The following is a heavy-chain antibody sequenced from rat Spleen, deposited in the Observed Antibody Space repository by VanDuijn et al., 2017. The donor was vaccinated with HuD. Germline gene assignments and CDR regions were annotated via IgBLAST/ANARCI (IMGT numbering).Heavy chain of an antibody. V-gene: IGHV5S13*01. Sequence: EVQLVESGGGLVQPGRSLKLSCAASGFTFSNYGMAWVRQAPTKGLEWVASISTGGGNTYYRDSVKGRFTISRDNAKNTLYLQMDSLGSEDTATYDGARVVGYSGDGDWFAYWGQGTLVTVSS. CDR2: ISTGGGNT. CDR3: ARVVGYSGDGDWFAY. J-gene: IGHJ3*01. D-gene: IGHD1-1*01. CDR1: GFTFSNYG.